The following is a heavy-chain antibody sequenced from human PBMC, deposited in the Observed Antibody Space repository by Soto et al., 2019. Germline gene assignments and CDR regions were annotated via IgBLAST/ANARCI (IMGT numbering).Heavy chain of an antibody. CDR1: GGSISSGGYY. D-gene: IGHD3-10*01. Sequence: QVQLQESGPGLVKPSQTLSLTCTVSGGSISSGGYYWSWIRQHPGKGLEWIGSIDYSGSTYYKPSLKNQVTLSLHPSKNQYSQRLSFVPAPDTPEYYCARGVLHWGGGTLVTVSS. J-gene: IGHJ4*02. CDR2: IDYSGST. CDR3: ARGVLH. V-gene: IGHV4-31*01.